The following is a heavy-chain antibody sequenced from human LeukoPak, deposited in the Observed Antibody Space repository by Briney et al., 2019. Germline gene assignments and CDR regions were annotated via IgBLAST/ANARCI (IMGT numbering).Heavy chain of an antibody. J-gene: IGHJ4*02. Sequence: SETLSLTCTVSGYSISSGYYWGWIRQPPGKGLEWIGSIYHSGSTYYNPSLKSRVTMSVDASKNQFSLKLSSVTAADTAVYYCARDLSPLLYYYGSGSYADWGQGTLVTVSS. CDR1: GYSISSGYY. V-gene: IGHV4-38-2*02. CDR3: ARDLSPLLYYYGSGSYAD. CDR2: IYHSGST. D-gene: IGHD3-10*01.